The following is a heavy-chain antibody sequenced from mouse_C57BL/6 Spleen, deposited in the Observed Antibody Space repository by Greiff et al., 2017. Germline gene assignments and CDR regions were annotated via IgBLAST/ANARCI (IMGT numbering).Heavy chain of an antibody. Sequence: VQLQQSGPELVKPGASVKISCKASGYTFTDYYVNWVKQSHGKSLEWIGDINPNNGGTSYNQKFKGKATLTVDKSSSTAYMELRSLTSEDSAVYYCARCYNYFDYWGQGTTLTVSS. CDR2: INPNNGGT. V-gene: IGHV1-26*01. J-gene: IGHJ2*01. CDR1: GYTFTDYY. CDR3: ARCYNYFDY. D-gene: IGHD2-12*01.